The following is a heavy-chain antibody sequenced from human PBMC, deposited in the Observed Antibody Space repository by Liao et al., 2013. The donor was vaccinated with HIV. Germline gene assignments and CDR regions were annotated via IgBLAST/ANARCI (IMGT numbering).Heavy chain of an antibody. CDR3: ARGTDFDY. D-gene: IGHD2-2*01. Sequence: QVQLQESGPGLVKPSQTLSLTCTVSGVSISSGTYYWSWLRQSAGKGLEWIGRIHPTGNTNYNPSLKSRVSISVDSSTNRFSLLMTSVTAADTAVYYCARGTDFDYWGLGTRVTVSS. J-gene: IGHJ4*02. CDR2: IHPTGNT. CDR1: GVSISSGTYY. V-gene: IGHV4-61*02.